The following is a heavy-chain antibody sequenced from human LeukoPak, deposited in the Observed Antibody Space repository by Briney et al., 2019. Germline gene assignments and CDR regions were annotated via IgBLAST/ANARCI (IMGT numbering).Heavy chain of an antibody. D-gene: IGHD3-22*01. V-gene: IGHV3-30-3*01. CDR2: ISYDGSNK. CDR3: ASARGYDSYYYDSSGYSGNWFDP. CDR1: GFTFSSYA. J-gene: IGHJ5*02. Sequence: PGGSLRLSCAASGFTFSSYAMHWVRQAPGKGLEWVAVISYDGSNKYYADSVKGRFTISRDNSKNTLYLQMNSLRAEDTAVYYCASARGYDSYYYDSSGYSGNWFDPWGQGTLVTVSS.